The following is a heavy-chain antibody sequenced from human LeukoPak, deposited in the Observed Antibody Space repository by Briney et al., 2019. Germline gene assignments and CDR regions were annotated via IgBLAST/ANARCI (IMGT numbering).Heavy chain of an antibody. CDR3: ARGGPRGDNDY. CDR2: IYYSGST. J-gene: IGHJ4*02. Sequence: SETLSLTCTVSGGSISSSSYYWGWIRQPPGKGLEWIGSIYYSGSTYYNPSLKSRVTISVDTSKNQFSLKLSSVTAADTAVYYCARGGPRGDNDYWGQGTLVTVSS. D-gene: IGHD3-10*01. V-gene: IGHV4-39*01. CDR1: GGSISSSSYY.